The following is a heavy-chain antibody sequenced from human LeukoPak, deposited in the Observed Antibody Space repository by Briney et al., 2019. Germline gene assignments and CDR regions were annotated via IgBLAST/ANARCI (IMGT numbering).Heavy chain of an antibody. V-gene: IGHV4-59*01. CDR3: ARAKRYFDWLSHFDY. CDR2: IYYSGST. CDR1: GGSISSYY. Sequence: SETLSLTCTVSGGSISSYYWSWIRQPPGKGLEWIGYIYYSGSTNYNPSLNSRVTISVDTSKNQFSLKLSSVTAADTAVYYCARAKRYFDWLSHFDYWGQGTLVTVSS. J-gene: IGHJ4*02. D-gene: IGHD3-9*01.